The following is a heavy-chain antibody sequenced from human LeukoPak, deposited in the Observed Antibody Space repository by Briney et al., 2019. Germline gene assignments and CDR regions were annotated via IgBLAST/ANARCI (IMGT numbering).Heavy chain of an antibody. V-gene: IGHV3-30*02. Sequence: PGGSLRLSCAASGFTFSSYGMHWVRQAPGKGLEWVAFIRYDGSNKYYADSVKGRFTISRDNSKNTLYLQMNSLRAEDTAVYYCAKDLSRGRYFDWLFLNYWGQGTLVTVSS. CDR3: AKDLSRGRYFDWLFLNY. CDR1: GFTFSSYG. CDR2: IRYDGSNK. J-gene: IGHJ4*02. D-gene: IGHD3-9*01.